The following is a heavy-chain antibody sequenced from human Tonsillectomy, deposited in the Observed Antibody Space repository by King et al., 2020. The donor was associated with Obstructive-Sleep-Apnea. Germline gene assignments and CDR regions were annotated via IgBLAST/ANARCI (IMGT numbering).Heavy chain of an antibody. J-gene: IGHJ4*02. CDR3: ARHRGVEDYGGYGDYFDY. Sequence: QVQLQESGPGLVKPSETLSLTCTVSGGSISNYYWSWIRQPPGKGLEWIGYMYYSGNTNFNPSLKSRVTISADTPKIQFSLRLSSVTAAYTAVYYCARHRGVEDYGGYGDYFDYWGQGTLVTVSS. CDR2: MYYSGNT. V-gene: IGHV4-59*08. CDR1: GGSISNYY. D-gene: IGHD5-12*01.